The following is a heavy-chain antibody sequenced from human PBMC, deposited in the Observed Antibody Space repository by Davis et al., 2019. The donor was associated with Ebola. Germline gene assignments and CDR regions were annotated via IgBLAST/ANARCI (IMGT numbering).Heavy chain of an antibody. D-gene: IGHD3-3*02. CDR3: ARQTNHFLSGPRTWFDP. CDR2: TYPGDSDT. V-gene: IGHV5-51*01. J-gene: IGHJ5*02. Sequence: GESLKIPRHGSGYSLTSYWIGRVRQMPGKGLVWMGITYPGDSDTRYSPSFQGHVTLSADKSISTAYLQWNSLKASDTAMYYCARQTNHFLSGPRTWFDPWGQGTLVTDSS. CDR1: GYSLTSYW.